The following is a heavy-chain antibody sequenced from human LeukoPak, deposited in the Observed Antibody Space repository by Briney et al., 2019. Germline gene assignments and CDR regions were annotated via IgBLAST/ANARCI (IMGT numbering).Heavy chain of an antibody. CDR1: GFTFTSHV. CDR3: VRERLERRTNSDY. V-gene: IGHV3-64D*06. J-gene: IGHJ4*02. Sequence: GGSLRLSCSASGFTFTSHVMHWVRQAPGKGLQYYAGSVKGRFTISRDSSKNTVYLQMNSLTAEDTAVYYCVRERLERRTNSDYWGQGTLVSVSS. D-gene: IGHD1-1*01.